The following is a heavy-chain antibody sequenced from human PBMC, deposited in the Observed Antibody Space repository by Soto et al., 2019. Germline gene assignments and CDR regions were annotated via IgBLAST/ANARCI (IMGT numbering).Heavy chain of an antibody. Sequence: SETLSLTCAVYGGSFSGYYWSWIRQPPGKGLEWIGEINHSGSTNYNPSLKSRVTISVDTSKNQFSLKLSSVTAADTAVYYFARDHRTKLRYFDWLLEYFDYWGQGTLVTVS. D-gene: IGHD3-9*01. CDR2: INHSGST. CDR1: GGSFSGYY. V-gene: IGHV4-34*01. J-gene: IGHJ4*02. CDR3: ARDHRTKLRYFDWLLEYFDY.